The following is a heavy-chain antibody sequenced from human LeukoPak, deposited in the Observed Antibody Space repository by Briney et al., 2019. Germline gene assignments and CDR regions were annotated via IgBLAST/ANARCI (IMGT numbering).Heavy chain of an antibody. CDR1: GDTFNDYT. D-gene: IGHD2-15*01. Sequence: SVKVSSKASGDTFNDYTFSWVRQAPGQGLEWMGRIMPFLDVANYAPKFQGRVTLTADKSTSTAYMELSDLKSEDTAVYYCARDHCSGGSCHGGHWGQGTLVTVSS. V-gene: IGHV1-69*04. CDR2: IMPFLDVA. CDR3: ARDHCSGGSCHGGH. J-gene: IGHJ4*02.